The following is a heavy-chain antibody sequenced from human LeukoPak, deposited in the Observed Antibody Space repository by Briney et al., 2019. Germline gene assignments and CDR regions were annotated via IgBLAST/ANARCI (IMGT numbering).Heavy chain of an antibody. D-gene: IGHD2-21*01. CDR2: IIPIFGTA. J-gene: IGHJ4*02. Sequence: SVKVSCKASGYTFTSYDINWVRQATGQELEWMGGIIPIFGTANYAQKFQGRVTITADESTSTAYMELSSLRSEDTAVYYCARAVVVIAPYSYYFDYWGQGTLVTVSS. CDR3: ARAVVVIAPYSYYFDY. V-gene: IGHV1-69*13. CDR1: GYTFTSYD.